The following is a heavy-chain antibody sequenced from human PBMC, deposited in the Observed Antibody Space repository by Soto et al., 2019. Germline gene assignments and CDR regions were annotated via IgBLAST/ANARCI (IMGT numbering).Heavy chain of an antibody. Sequence: SETLSLTCTVSGGSISSGGYYWSWIRQHPGKGLEWIGYIYYSGSTYYNPSLKSRVTISVDTSKNQFSLKLSSVTAADTAVYYCASRIAARRYYYSCMDVWGQGTTVTVSS. D-gene: IGHD6-6*01. CDR1: GGSISSGGYY. J-gene: IGHJ6*02. V-gene: IGHV4-31*03. CDR2: IYYSGST. CDR3: ASRIAARRYYYSCMDV.